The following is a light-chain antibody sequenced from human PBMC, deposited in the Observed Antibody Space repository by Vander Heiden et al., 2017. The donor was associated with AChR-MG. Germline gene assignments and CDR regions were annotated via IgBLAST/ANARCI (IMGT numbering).Light chain of an antibody. J-gene: IGKJ1*01. Sequence: DIQMTQSPSTLSASVGDRVTITCRASQSISSWLAWYQQKPGKAPKLLIYDASRLESGVPSRFSGSGSGTEFTLTISSLQPDDFATYYCQQYRRCGQRTKVEIK. CDR1: QSISSW. CDR3: QQYRR. CDR2: DAS. V-gene: IGKV1-5*01.